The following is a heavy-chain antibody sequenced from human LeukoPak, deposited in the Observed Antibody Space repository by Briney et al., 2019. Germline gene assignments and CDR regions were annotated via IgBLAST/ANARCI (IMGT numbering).Heavy chain of an antibody. CDR2: ISYDGSNK. Sequence: GRSLRLSCAASGFTFSSYGMHWVRQAPGKGLEWVAVISYDGSNKYYADSVKGRFTISRDNSKNTLYLQMNSLRAEDTAVYYCAKDSGSGYYHSFLDYWGQGTLVTVSS. CDR1: GFTFSSYG. J-gene: IGHJ4*02. V-gene: IGHV3-30*18. CDR3: AKDSGSGYYHSFLDY. D-gene: IGHD3-22*01.